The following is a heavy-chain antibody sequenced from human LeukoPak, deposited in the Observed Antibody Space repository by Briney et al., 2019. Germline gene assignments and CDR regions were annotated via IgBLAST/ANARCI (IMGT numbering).Heavy chain of an antibody. Sequence: LVQSGAAVTKPGSSVKVSCQASGGTFSSYAISWVRQAPGQRLEWMGGVIPIFGTANYEQKFQGRVTITTDESTSTAYMELSSLRSEDTAVYYCARDPVRGWPSAEYFQHWGQGTLVTVSS. CDR2: VIPIFGTA. V-gene: IGHV1-69*05. J-gene: IGHJ1*01. CDR1: GGTFSSYA. D-gene: IGHD6-19*01. CDR3: ARDPVRGWPSAEYFQH.